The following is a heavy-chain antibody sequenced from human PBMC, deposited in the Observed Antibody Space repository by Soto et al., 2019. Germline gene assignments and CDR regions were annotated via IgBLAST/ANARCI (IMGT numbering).Heavy chain of an antibody. Sequence: GGSLRLSCAASGFTFSSYSMNWVRQAPGKGLEWVSSICSSSSFIYYADSVKGRFTISRDNAKNSLYLQINSLRAEDTAFYYCARDSGSGWYGEYFQHWGQGTLVTVSS. CDR3: ARDSGSGWYGEYFQH. CDR1: GFTFSSYS. CDR2: ICSSSSFI. D-gene: IGHD6-19*01. J-gene: IGHJ1*01. V-gene: IGHV3-21*01.